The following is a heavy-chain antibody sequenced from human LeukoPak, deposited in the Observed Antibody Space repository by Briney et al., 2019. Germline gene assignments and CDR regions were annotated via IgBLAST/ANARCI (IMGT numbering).Heavy chain of an antibody. CDR3: ARGSAGSIDY. V-gene: IGHV4-30-2*01. CDR1: GGSLSSGGYS. CDR2: IYHSGST. J-gene: IGHJ4*02. D-gene: IGHD3-10*01. Sequence: SQTLSLTCAVSGGSLSSGGYSWSWLRQPPGTGLEWIGYIYHSGSTYYNPSLKSRVTISVDRSKNQFSLKLSSVTAADTAVYYCARGSAGSIDYWGQGTLVTVSS.